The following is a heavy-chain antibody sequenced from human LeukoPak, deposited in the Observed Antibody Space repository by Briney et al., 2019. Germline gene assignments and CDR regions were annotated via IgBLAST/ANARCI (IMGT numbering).Heavy chain of an antibody. CDR2: IKQDGSEK. CDR3: AELGITMIGGV. Sequence: GGSLRLSCAASGFIFNNSFMSWVRQVPGKGLEWLANIKQDGSEKTYVDSVKGRFTIFRDNAKNSLYLQMNSLRAEDTAVYYCAELGITMIGGVWGKGTTVTISS. D-gene: IGHD3-10*02. J-gene: IGHJ6*04. V-gene: IGHV3-7*01. CDR1: GFIFNNSF.